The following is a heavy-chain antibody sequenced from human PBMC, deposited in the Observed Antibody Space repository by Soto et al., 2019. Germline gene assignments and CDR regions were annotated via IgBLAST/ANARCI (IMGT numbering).Heavy chain of an antibody. CDR3: ARDPRGPYYMDY. Sequence: GASVNVSFKSSGYTFTGYYLHWVRQAPGQGLECMGWINPNSGDTNYAQNFRGRVTMTRDTSITTAYMDLYRLTSDDTAVYFCARDPRGPYYMDYWGQGTLVTVSS. D-gene: IGHD1-26*01. CDR1: GYTFTGYY. J-gene: IGHJ4*02. V-gene: IGHV1-2*02. CDR2: INPNSGDT.